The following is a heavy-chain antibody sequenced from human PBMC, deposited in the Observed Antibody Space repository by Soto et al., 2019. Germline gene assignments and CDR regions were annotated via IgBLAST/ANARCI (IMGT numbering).Heavy chain of an antibody. J-gene: IGHJ4*02. CDR2: INHSGST. D-gene: IGHD5-12*01. Sequence: SETLSLTCAVYGGSFSGYYWSWIRQPPGKGLEWIGEINHSGSTNYNPSLKSRVTISVDTSKNQFSLKLSSVTAADTAVYYCARGHLGRGYSGYDWNYWGQGTLVTVSS. CDR3: ARGHLGRGYSGYDWNY. CDR1: GGSFSGYY. V-gene: IGHV4-34*01.